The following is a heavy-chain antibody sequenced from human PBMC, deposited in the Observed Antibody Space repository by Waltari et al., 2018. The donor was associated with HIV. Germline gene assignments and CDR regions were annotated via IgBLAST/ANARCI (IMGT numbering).Heavy chain of an antibody. D-gene: IGHD3-10*02. V-gene: IGHV3-30*04. J-gene: IGHJ4*02. CDR3: ARCSPYFDY. Sequence: QEQLVESGGDVVQPGRSLRLSCAASGFTFSTYALHWVRQAPGKGLEWVAFISYDGSSKYYAHSVKVRFTISRDNSKNTLYLQMNSLRAEDTAVYYCARCSPYFDYWGQGTLVTVSS. CDR1: GFTFSTYA. CDR2: ISYDGSSK.